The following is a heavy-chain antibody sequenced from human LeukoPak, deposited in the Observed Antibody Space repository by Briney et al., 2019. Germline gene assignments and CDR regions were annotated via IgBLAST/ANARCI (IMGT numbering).Heavy chain of an antibody. Sequence: GGSLRLSCSASGFTFTDYSMSWVRQAPGKGLEWVSIISRVSTYIYYADSVKGRFTVSRDNAKSSLYLQMTSLRAEDTALYYCARAVARSSGDAFDIWGQGTMVTVSS. CDR2: ISRVSTYI. V-gene: IGHV3-21*04. CDR3: ARAVARSSGDAFDI. D-gene: IGHD3-10*01. J-gene: IGHJ3*02. CDR1: GFTFTDYS.